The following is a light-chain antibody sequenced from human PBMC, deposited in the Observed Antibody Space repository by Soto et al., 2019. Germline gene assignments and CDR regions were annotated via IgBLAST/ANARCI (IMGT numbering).Light chain of an antibody. CDR2: GAS. J-gene: IGKJ5*01. V-gene: IGKV3-15*01. Sequence: EFVMTQSPATLSVSPGERATLSCRASQSFSSNVAWYQQKPGQAPRLLIYGASTRATGIPARFSGSGSGTDFTLTISSLEPEDFAVYYCQQRKNGQVNFGQGTRLE. CDR1: QSFSSN. CDR3: QQRKNGQVN.